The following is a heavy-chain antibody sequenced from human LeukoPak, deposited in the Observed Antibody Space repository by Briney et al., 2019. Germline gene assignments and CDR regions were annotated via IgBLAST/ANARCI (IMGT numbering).Heavy chain of an antibody. CDR3: ARSSYSSSSSV. D-gene: IGHD6-6*01. V-gene: IGHV3-23*01. Sequence: AGGSLRLSCAASGFTFSSYAMSWVRQAPGKGLEWVSAISGSGGSTYYADSVKGRFTISRDNAKNSLYLQINSLRAEDTAVYYRARSSYSSSSSVWGQGTMVTVSS. J-gene: IGHJ3*01. CDR1: GFTFSSYA. CDR2: ISGSGGST.